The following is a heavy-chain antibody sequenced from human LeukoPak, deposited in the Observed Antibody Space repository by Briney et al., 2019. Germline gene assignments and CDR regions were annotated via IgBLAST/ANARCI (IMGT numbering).Heavy chain of an antibody. V-gene: IGHV6-1*01. CDR1: GDSVSSNSAA. D-gene: IGHD3-10*01. Sequence: SQTLSLTCAISGDSVSSNSAAWNWIRQSPSRGLEWLGRTYYRSKWYNDYAVSVKSRITINPDTSKNQFSLQLNSVPPEDTAVYYCASSRYRTMVRGNIFLAAWFDPWGQGTLVTVSS. CDR2: TYYRSKWYN. CDR3: ASSRYRTMVRGNIFLAAWFDP. J-gene: IGHJ5*02.